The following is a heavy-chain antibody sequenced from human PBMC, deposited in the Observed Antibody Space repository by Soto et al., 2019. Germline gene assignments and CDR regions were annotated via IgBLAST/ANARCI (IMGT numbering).Heavy chain of an antibody. V-gene: IGHV1-2*02. CDR2: INPNSGGT. Sequence: ASVKVSCKASGYTFTGCYMHWVRQAPGQGLEWMGWINPNSGGTNYAQKFQGRVTMTRDTSISTAYMELSRLRSDDTAVYYCERDKVVPAATSYYYYGMDVWGQGTTVTVSS. J-gene: IGHJ6*02. D-gene: IGHD2-2*01. CDR1: GYTFTGCY. CDR3: ERDKVVPAATSYYYYGMDV.